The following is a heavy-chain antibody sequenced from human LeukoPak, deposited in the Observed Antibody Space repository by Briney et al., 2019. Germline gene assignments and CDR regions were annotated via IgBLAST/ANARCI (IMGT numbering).Heavy chain of an antibody. J-gene: IGHJ4*02. V-gene: IGHV3-23*01. CDR3: AKSLRGSFFPYYFDY. CDR2: ISGSGGST. D-gene: IGHD5/OR15-5a*01. CDR1: GFTFSSYG. Sequence: GGSLRLSCAASGFTFSSYGMSWVRQAPGKGLEWVSAISGSGGSTYYADSVKGRFTISRDNSKNTLYLQMNSLRAEDTAVYYCAKSLRGSFFPYYFDYWGQGTLVTVSS.